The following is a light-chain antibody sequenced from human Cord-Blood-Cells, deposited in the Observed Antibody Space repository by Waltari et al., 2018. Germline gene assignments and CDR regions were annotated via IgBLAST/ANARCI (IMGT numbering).Light chain of an antibody. J-gene: IGLJ3*02. CDR2: DVS. V-gene: IGLV2-11*01. CDR3: CSYAGSYTLV. CDR1: SSDVGGYNY. Sequence: QSALTQPRSVSGSPGQSVTISCTGTSSDVGGYNYVSWYQQHPGKAPKLIIDDVSNRPSGVPDLFSGSKSGNTASLTISGLQAEDEADYYCCSYAGSYTLVFGGGTKLTVL.